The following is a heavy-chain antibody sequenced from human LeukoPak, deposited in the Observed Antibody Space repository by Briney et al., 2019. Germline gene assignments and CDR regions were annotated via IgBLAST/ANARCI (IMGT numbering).Heavy chain of an antibody. D-gene: IGHD1-26*01. CDR1: GFTFSRYW. CDR3: VRESGSPGSFDY. CDR2: INSDGSST. V-gene: IGHV3-74*01. Sequence: GGSLRLSCAASGFTFSRYWMHWVRQAPGKGLVWVSRINSDGSSTSHADSVKGRFTTSRDNAKNTVYLQMNSLRAEDTAVYYCVRESGSPGSFDYWGQETLVTVSS. J-gene: IGHJ4*02.